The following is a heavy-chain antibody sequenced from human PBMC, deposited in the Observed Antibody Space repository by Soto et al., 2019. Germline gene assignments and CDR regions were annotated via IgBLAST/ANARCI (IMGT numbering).Heavy chain of an antibody. J-gene: IGHJ4*02. CDR3: VQTLQLLLVCGL. D-gene: IGHD1-1*01. Sequence: QITLKESHPTLVQPTQTLTLTCSFSWFSLSTSGVIVGWIRHPPGKALEWLALIYASDDKHYSPSLKSRLTRSKYTYRKRGVLAMPLVDPMDTATFYCVQTLQLLLVCGLWGLGILVTVSS. CDR1: WFSLSTSGVI. V-gene: IGHV2-5*01. CDR2: IYASDDK.